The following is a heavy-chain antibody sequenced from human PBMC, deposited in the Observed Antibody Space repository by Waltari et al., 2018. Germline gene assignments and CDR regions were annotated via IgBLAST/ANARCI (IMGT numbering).Heavy chain of an antibody. CDR2: IYYSGST. Sequence: QVQLQESGPGLVKPSPTLSLTCTVPGGSITLGAYYWRWTRQHPGKGLEWIGYIYYSGSTSYNPSLKSRVTVSVDTSKNQFSLKLSSVTAADTAVYYCARVLYYYDSSGESYGMDVWGQGTTVTVSS. CDR1: GGSITLGAYY. D-gene: IGHD3-22*01. CDR3: ARVLYYYDSSGESYGMDV. J-gene: IGHJ6*02. V-gene: IGHV4-31*03.